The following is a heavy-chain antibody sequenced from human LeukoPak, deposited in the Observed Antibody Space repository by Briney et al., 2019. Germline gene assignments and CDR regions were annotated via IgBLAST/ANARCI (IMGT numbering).Heavy chain of an antibody. Sequence: GASVKVSCKASGYTFTGYYMHWVRQAPGQGPEWMGWINPNSGGTNYAQKFQGRVTMTRDTSISTAYMELSRLRSDDTAVYYCARDRDSEYYDSSGYYYFDYWGQGTLVTVSS. V-gene: IGHV1-2*02. D-gene: IGHD3-22*01. CDR2: INPNSGGT. J-gene: IGHJ4*02. CDR1: GYTFTGYY. CDR3: ARDRDSEYYDSSGYYYFDY.